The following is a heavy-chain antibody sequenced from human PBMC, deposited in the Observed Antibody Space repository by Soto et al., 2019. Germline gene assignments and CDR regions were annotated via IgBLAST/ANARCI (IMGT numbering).Heavy chain of an antibody. Sequence: SETLSLTCTVSGGSISGYYWSWVRQPAGKGLEWVGRIYSDGTTNYSPSLKSRVTMSLDTSKDQFSLHLSSVTAADTAVYYCSRVGCSNSKCYTRGMDVWGQGTPVTVYS. CDR2: IYSDGTT. D-gene: IGHD2-2*01. J-gene: IGHJ6*02. V-gene: IGHV4-4*07. CDR1: GGSISGYY. CDR3: SRVGCSNSKCYTRGMDV.